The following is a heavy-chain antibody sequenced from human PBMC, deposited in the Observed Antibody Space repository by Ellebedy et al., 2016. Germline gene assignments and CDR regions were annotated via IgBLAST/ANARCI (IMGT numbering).Heavy chain of an antibody. J-gene: IGHJ6*03. CDR1: GGSISSYY. V-gene: IGHV4-59*08. Sequence: SETLSLXXTVSGGSISSYYWSWIRQPPGKGLEWIGYIYYSGSTNYNPSLKSRVTISVDTSKNQFSLKLSSVTAADTAVYYCARSFEYSSSFYYYYYYMDVWGKGTTVTVSS. CDR3: ARSFEYSSSFYYYYYYMDV. CDR2: IYYSGST. D-gene: IGHD6-6*01.